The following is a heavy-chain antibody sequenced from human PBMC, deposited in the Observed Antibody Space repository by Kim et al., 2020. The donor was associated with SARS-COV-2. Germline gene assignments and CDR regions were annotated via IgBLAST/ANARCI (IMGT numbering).Heavy chain of an antibody. D-gene: IGHD6-13*01. CDR2: IHKSGTT. Sequence: SETLSLTCTVSGGYITTNYWSWIRQAAGQGQEYIGRIHKSGTTSYNPSLKSRVTMSVDTSKNQFFLKLSSVTAADTSVYYCARGPYSDTRRWFDPWGQGTLVTVSS. CDR1: GGYITTNY. J-gene: IGHJ5*02. CDR3: ARGPYSDTRRWFDP. V-gene: IGHV4-4*07.